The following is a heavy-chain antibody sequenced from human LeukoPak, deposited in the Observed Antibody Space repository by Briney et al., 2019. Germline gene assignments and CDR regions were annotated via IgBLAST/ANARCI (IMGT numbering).Heavy chain of an antibody. J-gene: IGHJ4*02. V-gene: IGHV3-23*01. D-gene: IGHD2-15*01. CDR3: AKYRYSGGSLFDY. CDR1: GFTFSSYA. CDR2: ISGSGGST. Sequence: GGSLGLSCAASGFTFSSYAMSWVRQAPGKGLEWVSAISGSGGSTYYADSVKGRFTISRDNSKNTLYLQMNSLRAEDTAVYYCAKYRYSGGSLFDYWGQGTLVTVSS.